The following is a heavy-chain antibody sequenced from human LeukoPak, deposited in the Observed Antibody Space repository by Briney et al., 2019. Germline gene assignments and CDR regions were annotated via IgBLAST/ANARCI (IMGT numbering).Heavy chain of an antibody. CDR1: GFNFDDYD. CDR2: ISSNSGNI. CDR3: AKALQARKVTSGDNWFDP. Sequence: GRSLRLSCAGSGFNFDDYDMHWVRHPPGKGLEWVSSISSNSGNIAYADSVKGRFTISRDNARNSLYLQMNNLRPEDTALYYCAKALQARKVTSGDNWFDPWGQGTLVTVSS. V-gene: IGHV3-9*01. J-gene: IGHJ5*02. D-gene: IGHD1-26*01.